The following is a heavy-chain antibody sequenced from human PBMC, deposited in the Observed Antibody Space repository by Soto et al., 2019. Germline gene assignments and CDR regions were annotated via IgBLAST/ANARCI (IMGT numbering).Heavy chain of an antibody. CDR2: INPGNGYT. V-gene: IGHV1-3*01. Sequence: QVQLVQSGAEVKKPGASVKISCKASGYTFTDHFLHWVRQAPGQRLEFMGWINPGNGYTKYSQPFQGRVIITRDTSATTAFMELSSLRSADTALYYCARMARDSSGYVDSWGRGTLVNVSS. J-gene: IGHJ4*02. CDR1: GYTFTDHF. CDR3: ARMARDSSGYVDS. D-gene: IGHD6-19*01.